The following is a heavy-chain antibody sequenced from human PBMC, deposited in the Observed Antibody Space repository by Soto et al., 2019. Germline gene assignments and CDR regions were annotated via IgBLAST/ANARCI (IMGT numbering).Heavy chain of an antibody. J-gene: IGHJ5*02. CDR3: ARETIFGVTSNQGGVDP. Sequence: QVQLVESGGGVVQPGRSLRLSCAASGFTFSSYGMHWVRQAPGKGLEWVAVISYDGSNKYYADSVKGRFTISRDNSKNTLYLQMSSLRAEDTAVYYCARETIFGVTSNQGGVDPWGQGTLVTVSS. CDR1: GFTFSSYG. D-gene: IGHD3-3*01. V-gene: IGHV3-30*03. CDR2: ISYDGSNK.